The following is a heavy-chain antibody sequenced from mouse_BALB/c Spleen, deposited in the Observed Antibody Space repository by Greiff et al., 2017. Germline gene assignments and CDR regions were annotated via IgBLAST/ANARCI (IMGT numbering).Heavy chain of an antibody. CDR2: INPSSGYT. D-gene: IGHD1-1*01. CDR3: ARDYYGRETFDY. V-gene: IGHV1-4*01. Sequence: QVQLKQSGAELARPGASVKMSCKASGYTFTSYTMHWVKQRPGQGLEWIGYINPSSGYTNYNQKFKDKATLTADKSSSTAYMQLSSLTSEDSAVYYCARDYYGRETFDYWGQGTTLTVSS. J-gene: IGHJ2*01. CDR1: GYTFTSYT.